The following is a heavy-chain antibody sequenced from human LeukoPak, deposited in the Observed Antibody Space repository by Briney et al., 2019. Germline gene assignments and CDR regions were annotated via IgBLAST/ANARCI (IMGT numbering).Heavy chain of an antibody. D-gene: IGHD3-10*01. CDR3: ARVTVRMVRPYYYYMDV. V-gene: IGHV4-59*01. CDR2: IYYSGST. Sequence: SETLSLTCTVSGGSISSYYWNWIRQPPGKGLEWIGYIYYSGSTNYNPSLKSRVTISVDTSKNQFSLKLSSVTAADTAVYYCARVTVRMVRPYYYYMDVWGKGTTVTISS. CDR1: GGSISSYY. J-gene: IGHJ6*03.